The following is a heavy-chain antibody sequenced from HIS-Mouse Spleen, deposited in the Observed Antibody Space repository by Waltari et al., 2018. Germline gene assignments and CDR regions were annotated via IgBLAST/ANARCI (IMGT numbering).Heavy chain of an antibody. Sequence: EVQLVETGGGLIQPGGSLRLSCAASGFTVSSNYMSWVRQVPGKGLEWVSVIYSGGSTYYADSVKGRFTISRDNSKNTLYLQMNSLRAEDTAVYYCARHYYYGSGNYYFDYWGQGTLVTVSS. CDR1: GFTVSSNY. CDR3: ARHYYYGSGNYYFDY. CDR2: IYSGGST. V-gene: IGHV3-53*02. J-gene: IGHJ4*02. D-gene: IGHD3-10*01.